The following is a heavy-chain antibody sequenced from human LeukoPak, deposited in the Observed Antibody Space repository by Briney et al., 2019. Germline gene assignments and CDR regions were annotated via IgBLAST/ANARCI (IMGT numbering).Heavy chain of an antibody. CDR3: ARYSSGWYSGSSAFDI. J-gene: IGHJ3*02. CDR2: IYYSGST. V-gene: IGHV4-59*01. CDR1: GGSISSYY. Sequence: SSETLSLTCTVSGGSISSYYWSWIRQPPGKGLEWIGYIYYSGSTNYNPSLKSRVTISVDTSKNQFSLKLSCVTAADTAVYYCARYSSGWYSGSSAFDIWGQGTMITVSS. D-gene: IGHD6-19*01.